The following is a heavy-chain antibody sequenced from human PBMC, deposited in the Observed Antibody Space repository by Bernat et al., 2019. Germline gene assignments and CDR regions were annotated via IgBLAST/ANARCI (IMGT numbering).Heavy chain of an antibody. CDR1: GFTFSSYA. V-gene: IGHV3-23*01. D-gene: IGHD5-18*01. CDR3: AKELRVRDTAMVTTSFDY. J-gene: IGHJ4*02. CDR2: ISGSGGST. Sequence: EVQLLESGGGLVQPGGSLRLSCAASGFTFSSYAMSWVRQAPGKGLEWVSAISGSGGSTYYADSVKGRFTISRDNSKNTLYLQMNSLRAEDTAVYYCAKELRVRDTAMVTTSFDYWGQGPLVTVSS.